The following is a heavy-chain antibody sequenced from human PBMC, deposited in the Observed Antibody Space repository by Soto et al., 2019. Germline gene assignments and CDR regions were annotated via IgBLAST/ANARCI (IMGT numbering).Heavy chain of an antibody. CDR2: IFYSGST. CDR1: GGSISSSSYY. D-gene: IGHD2-15*01. Sequence: SETLSLTCTVSGGSISSSSYYWGWIRQPPGKGLEWIGSIFYSGSTYYNPSLKSRVTISVDTSKNQFSLKLSSVTAADTAVYYCARHLTYCSAGSCYSDFPYYLMDVCGQGTTVTVSS. CDR3: ARHLTYCSAGSCYSDFPYYLMDV. V-gene: IGHV4-39*01. J-gene: IGHJ6*02.